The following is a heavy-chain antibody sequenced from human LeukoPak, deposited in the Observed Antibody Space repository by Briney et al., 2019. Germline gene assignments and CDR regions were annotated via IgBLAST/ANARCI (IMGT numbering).Heavy chain of an antibody. CDR3: ERPAYSSSWYPYYFDY. V-gene: IGHV1-69*13. J-gene: IGHJ4*02. CDR1: GGTFSSYA. CDR2: IIPIFGTA. Sequence: GGSVMVSCTASGGTFSSYAMSWVRQAPGQGLEWMGGIIPIFGTANYAHKFQGGVTITADDSTSTAYMQLSSLRSEDTAVYYCERPAYSSSWYPYYFDYWGQGTLVTVSS. D-gene: IGHD6-13*01.